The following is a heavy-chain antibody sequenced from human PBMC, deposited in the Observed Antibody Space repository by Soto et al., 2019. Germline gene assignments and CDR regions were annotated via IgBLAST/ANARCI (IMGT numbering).Heavy chain of an antibody. Sequence: QVQLVQSGAEVKKPGSSVKVSCKASGGTFSSYAISWVRQAPGQGLEWMGGIIPIFGTANYAQKFQGRVTITADESTSTAYMELSSLRSEDTAVYYCASIRLLEWLSRTYYYYYGMDVWGQGTTVTVSS. D-gene: IGHD3-3*01. CDR1: GGTFSSYA. CDR2: IIPIFGTA. CDR3: ASIRLLEWLSRTYYYYYGMDV. J-gene: IGHJ6*02. V-gene: IGHV1-69*01.